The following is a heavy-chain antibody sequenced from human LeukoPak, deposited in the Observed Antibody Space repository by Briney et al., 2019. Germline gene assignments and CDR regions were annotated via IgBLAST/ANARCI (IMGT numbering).Heavy chain of an antibody. CDR3: ARGWHYSASGGSGDS. CDR1: GFTFSSYW. D-gene: IGHD3-22*01. V-gene: IGHV3-7*01. Sequence: GGSLRLSCVASGFTFSSYWMNRVRQAPGKGLEWVANINQDGSEKHFVDSVKGRFTMSRDNAYNSLFLEMNSLRAEDTAVYYCARGWHYSASGGSGDSWGQGTLVTVSS. CDR2: INQDGSEK. J-gene: IGHJ4*02.